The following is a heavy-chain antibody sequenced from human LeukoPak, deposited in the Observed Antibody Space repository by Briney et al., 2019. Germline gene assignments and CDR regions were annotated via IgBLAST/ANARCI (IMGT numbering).Heavy chain of an antibody. CDR2: INHSGST. CDR1: GGSISSYY. V-gene: IGHV4-34*01. CDR3: ARGLGSSSWYVY. D-gene: IGHD6-13*01. J-gene: IGHJ4*02. Sequence: PSETLSLTCTVSGGSISSYYWSWIRQPPGKGLEWIGEINHSGSTNYNPSLKSRVTISVDTSKNQFSLKLSSVTAADTAVYYCARGLGSSSWYVYWGQGTLVTVSS.